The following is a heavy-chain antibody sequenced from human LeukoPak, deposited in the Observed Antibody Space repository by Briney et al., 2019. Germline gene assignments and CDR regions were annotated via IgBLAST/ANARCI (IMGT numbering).Heavy chain of an antibody. J-gene: IGHJ3*02. CDR3: ARSKTRTYYDFWSGLQAPYAFDI. CDR2: MNPNSGNT. V-gene: IGHV1-8*01. D-gene: IGHD3-3*01. Sequence: ASVKVSCKASGYTFTSYDINWVRQAPGQGLEWMGWMNPNSGNTGYAQKFQGSVTMTRNTSISTAYMELSSLRSEDTAVYYCARSKTRTYYDFWSGLQAPYAFDIWGQGTMVTVSS. CDR1: GYTFTSYD.